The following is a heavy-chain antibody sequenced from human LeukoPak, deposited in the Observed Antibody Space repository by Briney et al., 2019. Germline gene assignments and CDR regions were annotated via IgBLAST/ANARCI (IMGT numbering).Heavy chain of an antibody. CDR3: ARGGGRYYYFDY. CDR1: GGTFSSYA. V-gene: IGHV1-69*13. CDR2: IIPIFGTA. Sequence: VASVKVSCKASGGTFSSYAISWVRQAPGQGLEWMGGIIPIFGTANYAQKFQGRVTITADESTSTAYMELSSLRSEDTAVYYCARGGGRYYYFDYWGQGTLVTVSS. D-gene: IGHD3-9*01. J-gene: IGHJ4*02.